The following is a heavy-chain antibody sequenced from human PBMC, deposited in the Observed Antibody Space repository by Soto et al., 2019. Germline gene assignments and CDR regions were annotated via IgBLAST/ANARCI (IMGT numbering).Heavy chain of an antibody. D-gene: IGHD4-17*01. J-gene: IGHJ6*03. CDR2: ISGSGGST. V-gene: IGHV3-23*01. CDR1: GFTFSSYA. Sequence: GGSLRLSCAASGFTFSSYAMSWVRQAPGKGLEWVSAISGSGGSTYYADSVKGRFTISRDNSKNTLYLQMNSLRAEDTAVYYCAKTYYGDYSYYYYMDVWGKGTTVTVSS. CDR3: AKTYYGDYSYYYYMDV.